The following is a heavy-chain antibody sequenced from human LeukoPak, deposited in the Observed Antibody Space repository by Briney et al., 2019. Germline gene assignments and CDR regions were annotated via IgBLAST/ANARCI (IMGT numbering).Heavy chain of an antibody. CDR2: INHSGST. V-gene: IGHV4-34*01. CDR1: GGSFSGYY. J-gene: IGHJ5*02. Sequence: SETLSLTCAVYGGSFSGYYWSWIRQPPGKGLEWVGEINHSGSTNYNPSLKSRVTISVDTSKNQFSLKLSSVTAADTAVYYCARSGYYGSGSYHPRNWFDPWGQGTLVTVSS. CDR3: ARSGYYGSGSYHPRNWFDP. D-gene: IGHD3-10*01.